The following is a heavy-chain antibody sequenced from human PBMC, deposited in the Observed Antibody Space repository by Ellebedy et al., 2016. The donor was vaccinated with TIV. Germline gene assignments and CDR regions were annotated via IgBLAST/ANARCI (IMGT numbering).Heavy chain of an antibody. CDR2: MYYSGRT. CDR1: GGSISSSTYY. D-gene: IGHD5-12*01. Sequence: SETLSLXXTVSGGSISSSTYYWGWIRQPPGKGLEWIGSMYYSGRTNYNPSLKSLVTISVDTSKNQFSLKLSSVTAADTAVYYCARHRGYSDYGGSYYYYYMDVWGKGTTVTVSS. J-gene: IGHJ6*03. CDR3: ARHRGYSDYGGSYYYYYMDV. V-gene: IGHV4-39*01.